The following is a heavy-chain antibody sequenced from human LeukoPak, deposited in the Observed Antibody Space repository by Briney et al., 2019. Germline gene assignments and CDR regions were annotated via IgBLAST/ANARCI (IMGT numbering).Heavy chain of an antibody. CDR2: ISAYNGNT. CDR1: GYTXTSYG. J-gene: IGHJ5*02. V-gene: IGHV1-18*01. Sequence: ASVKVSCKASGYTXTSYGISWVRQAPGQGLEWMGWISAYNGNTNYAQKLQGRVTMTTDTSTSTAYMELRSLRSDDTAVYYCARDHEPGYYDSSGYPTWGQGTLVTVSS. CDR3: ARDHEPGYYDSSGYPT. D-gene: IGHD3-22*01.